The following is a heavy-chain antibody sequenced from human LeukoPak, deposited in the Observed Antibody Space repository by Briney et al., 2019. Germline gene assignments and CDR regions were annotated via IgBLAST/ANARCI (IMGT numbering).Heavy chain of an antibody. CDR2: ISGSGGST. V-gene: IGHV3-23*01. J-gene: IGHJ4*02. CDR3: AKDRKQQLTFDY. CDR1: GFTFSSYA. D-gene: IGHD6-13*01. Sequence: PGGSLRLSCAASGFTFSSYAMSRVRQAPGKGLEWVSAISGSGGSTYYADSVKGRFTISRDNSKNTLYLQMNSLRAEDTAVYYCAKDRKQQLTFDYWGQGTLVTVSS.